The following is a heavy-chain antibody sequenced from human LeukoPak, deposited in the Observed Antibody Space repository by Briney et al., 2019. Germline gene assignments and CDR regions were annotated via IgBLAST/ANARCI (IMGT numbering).Heavy chain of an antibody. J-gene: IGHJ4*02. D-gene: IGHD5-24*01. V-gene: IGHV1-2*02. CDR1: GYTFTGYY. CDR2: INPNSGGT. CDR3: AREMATMDPMVY. Sequence: ASVKVSCKASGYTFTGYYMHWVRQAPGQGLEWMGWINPNSGGTNYAQKFQGRATMTRDTSISTAYMELSRLRSDDTAVYYCAREMATMDPMVYWGQGTLVTVSS.